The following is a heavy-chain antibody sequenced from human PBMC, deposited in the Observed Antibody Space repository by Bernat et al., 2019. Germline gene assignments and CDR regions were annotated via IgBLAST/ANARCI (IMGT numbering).Heavy chain of an antibody. J-gene: IGHJ3*02. D-gene: IGHD4-17*01. Sequence: QVQLQQWGAGLFKPSETLFLTFAVYGGSFSGYYWSWIRQPPGKGLEWVGEISHSGGSNSHPSLKSRVTISVDTSKNQFSLRLSSVTAADTALYYCARRNCGDYDDSFDMWGQGTMVTISS. CDR1: GGSFSGYY. CDR2: ISHSGGS. CDR3: ARRNCGDYDDSFDM. V-gene: IGHV4-34*01.